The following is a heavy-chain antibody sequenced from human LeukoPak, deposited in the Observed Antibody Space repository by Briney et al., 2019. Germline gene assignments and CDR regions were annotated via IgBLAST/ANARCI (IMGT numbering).Heavy chain of an antibody. CDR3: ARDSGSGNYYGMDV. V-gene: IGHV3-21*01. J-gene: IGHJ6*02. Sequence: PSETLSLTCAVSGGSISSSNWWSWVRQPPGKGLEWVSSIRSSSNFVYYADSLKGRFTISRDNAKNSLYLQMNSLRAEDTAVYYCARDSGSGNYYGMDVWGQGTTVIVSS. CDR2: IRSSSNFV. CDR1: GGSISSSN. D-gene: IGHD1-26*01.